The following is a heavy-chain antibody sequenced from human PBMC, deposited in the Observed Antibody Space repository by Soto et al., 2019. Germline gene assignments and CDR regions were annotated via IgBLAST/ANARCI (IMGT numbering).Heavy chain of an antibody. CDR3: TRAQDIVVVVAATRFDY. CDR1: GYTFTSYY. V-gene: IGHV1-46*03. J-gene: IGHJ4*02. CDR2: INPSGGST. Sequence: QVQLVQSGAEVKKPGASVKVACKASGYTFTSYYMHWVRQAPGQGLEWMGIINPSGGSTSYAQKLQGRVTMTRDTSTSTVYMEPSSLRSEDTAVYYCTRAQDIVVVVAATRFDYWGQGTLVTVSS. D-gene: IGHD2-15*01.